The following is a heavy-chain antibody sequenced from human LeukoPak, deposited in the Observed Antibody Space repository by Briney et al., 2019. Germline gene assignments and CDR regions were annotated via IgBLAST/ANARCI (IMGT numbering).Heavy chain of an antibody. V-gene: IGHV4-39*01. CDR1: GGSISSGSFY. CDR3: ARFYSGSYSYYFDY. J-gene: IGHJ4*02. Sequence: SETLSLTCTVSGGSISSGSFYWGWIRQPPGKGLEWIGSIYYRGSTFYNPSLTSRVTMSVDTPENQLSLRLSSVTAADTAMYYCARFYSGSYSYYFDYWGQGTLVTVSS. CDR2: IYYRGST. D-gene: IGHD1-26*01.